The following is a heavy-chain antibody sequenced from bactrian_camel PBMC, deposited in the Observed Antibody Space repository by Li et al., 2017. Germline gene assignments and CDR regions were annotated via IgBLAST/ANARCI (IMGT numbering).Heavy chain of an antibody. CDR1: FVPADYY. J-gene: IGHJ6*01. CDR3: AADSSPGESWSCRIFLRSSDVDFGY. CDR2: HFITGNT. V-gene: IGHV3S63*01. D-gene: IGHD5*01. Sequence: HVQLVESGGGTAQAGGALRLSCATSFVPADYYMAWFRHEQAREGVAGHFITGNTFYAASVKGRFTISQDNAKNTVYLQMNSLKPEDTAMYYCAADSSPGESWSCRIFLRSSDVDFGYWGQGTQVTVS.